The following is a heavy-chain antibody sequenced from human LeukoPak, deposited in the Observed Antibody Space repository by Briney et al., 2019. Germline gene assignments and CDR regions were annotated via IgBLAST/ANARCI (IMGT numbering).Heavy chain of an antibody. J-gene: IGHJ2*01. Sequence: PSETLSLTCTVPGGSISSYYWSWIRQPPGKGLEWIGYIYYSGTTNYNPSLKSRVTVSVDTSKNQFYLRLTSVTAADTAVYYCATIRGYCSGGRCYSDWYFDLWGRGTLVTVSS. CDR2: IYYSGTT. V-gene: IGHV4-59*01. CDR3: ATIRGYCSGGRCYSDWYFDL. D-gene: IGHD2-15*01. CDR1: GGSISSYY.